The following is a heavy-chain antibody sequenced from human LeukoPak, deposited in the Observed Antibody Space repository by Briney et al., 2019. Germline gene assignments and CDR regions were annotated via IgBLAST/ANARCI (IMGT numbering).Heavy chain of an antibody. CDR1: GYTFINYG. V-gene: IGHV1-18*01. J-gene: IGHJ4*02. CDR2: ISAYNGHT. Sequence: GASVKVSCKASGYTFINYGISWVRQAPGQGLEWMGWISAYNGHTDYAQKFQGRVTMTTDTSTSTAYMELRSLRSDDTAVYYCARAGVYSGYTSDLDDYGDYTYYYFDYWGQGTLVTVSS. D-gene: IGHD4-17*01. CDR3: ARAGVYSGYTSDLDDYGDYTYYYFDY.